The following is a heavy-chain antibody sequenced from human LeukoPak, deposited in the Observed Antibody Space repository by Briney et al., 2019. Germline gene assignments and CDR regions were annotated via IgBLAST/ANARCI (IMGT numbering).Heavy chain of an antibody. V-gene: IGHV4-39*01. D-gene: IGHD1-26*01. CDR3: ARRLGSYPYYFDY. Sequence: SETLSLTCTDSGGSFSSNTYYWGWIRQPPGKGLEWIGSIYYSGSTYYNPSLTSRVTISVDTSKNQFSLKLSSVTAADTAVYYCARRLGSYPYYFDYWGQGTLVTVSS. J-gene: IGHJ4*02. CDR1: GGSFSSNTYY. CDR2: IYYSGST.